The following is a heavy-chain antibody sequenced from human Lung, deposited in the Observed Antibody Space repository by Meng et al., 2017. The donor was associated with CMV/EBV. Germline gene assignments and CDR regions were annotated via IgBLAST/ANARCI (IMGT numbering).Heavy chain of an antibody. V-gene: IGHV1-2*02. J-gene: IGHJ4*01. CDR2: INTNDDT. D-gene: IGHD6-19*01. Sequence: QVQLVQSGAEMKKPGXSVKVSCKASGYTITDYYIHWVGQAPGQGFQWMGWINTNDDTNYAQNFQGRVTMTRDVSINTIYMELSRLTSEDTAVYYCARSSGWSRFDYWGQGTLVTVSS. CDR3: ARSSGWSRFDY. CDR1: GYTITDYY.